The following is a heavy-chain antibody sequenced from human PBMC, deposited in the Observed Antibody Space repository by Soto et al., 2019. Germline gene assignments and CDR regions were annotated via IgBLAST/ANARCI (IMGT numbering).Heavy chain of an antibody. D-gene: IGHD6-6*01. V-gene: IGHV4-4*07. CDR2: IYTSGNT. Sequence: LSLTCTVSGGSIIGFFWSWIRQPAGKGLEWIGRIYTSGNTNYNPSLKSRVAMSVDTSENLFSLKLSSVTAADTAVYFCAREEQVGYFDYWGQGTLVTVSS. J-gene: IGHJ4*02. CDR1: GGSIIGFF. CDR3: AREEQVGYFDY.